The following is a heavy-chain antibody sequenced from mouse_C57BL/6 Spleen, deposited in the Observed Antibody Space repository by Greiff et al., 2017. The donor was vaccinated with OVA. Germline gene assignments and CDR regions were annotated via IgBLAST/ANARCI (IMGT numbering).Heavy chain of an antibody. CDR1: GYTFTSYW. V-gene: IGHV1-52*01. D-gene: IGHD1-2*01. CDR3: ARSTADTDFFDY. CDR2: IDPSDSET. Sequence: VQLQQPGAELVRPGSSVKLSCKASGYTFTSYWMHWVKQRPIQGLEWIGNIDPSDSETHYNQKFKDKATLTVDKSSSTAYMQLSSLTSEDSAVYYCARSTADTDFFDYWGQGTTLTVSS. J-gene: IGHJ2*01.